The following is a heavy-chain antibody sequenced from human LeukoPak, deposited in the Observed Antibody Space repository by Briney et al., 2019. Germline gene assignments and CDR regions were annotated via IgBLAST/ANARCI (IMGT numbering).Heavy chain of an antibody. CDR3: ARVVVVPAAITPGGFDY. J-gene: IGHJ4*02. Sequence: GGSLRLSCAASGFTFSSYWMNWVRQAPGKGLEWVANIKQDGSEKYYVDSVKGRFTISRDNAKNSLYLQMNSLRAEDTAVYYCARVVVVPAAITPGGFDYWAREPWSPSPQ. D-gene: IGHD2-2*01. V-gene: IGHV3-7*01. CDR2: IKQDGSEK. CDR1: GFTFSSYW.